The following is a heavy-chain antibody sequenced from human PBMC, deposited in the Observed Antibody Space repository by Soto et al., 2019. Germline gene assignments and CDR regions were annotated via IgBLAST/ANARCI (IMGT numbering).Heavy chain of an antibody. CDR3: ARLAMVRGVILYYYYGMDV. J-gene: IGHJ6*02. Sequence: SETLSLTCAVYGGSVNGYYWSWIRQPPGKGLEWIGEINHTGGTHYNPSLKSRVTISVDTSKNQFSLKLSSVTAADTAVYYCARLAMVRGVILYYYYGMDVWGQGTTVTVS. V-gene: IGHV4-34*01. CDR2: INHTGGT. D-gene: IGHD3-10*01. CDR1: GGSVNGYY.